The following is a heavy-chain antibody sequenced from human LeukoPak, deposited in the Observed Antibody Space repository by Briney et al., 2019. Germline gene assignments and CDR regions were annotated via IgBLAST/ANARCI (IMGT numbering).Heavy chain of an antibody. CDR3: TRDEGATVATYRFDF. V-gene: IGHV3-7*01. D-gene: IGHD4-23*01. J-gene: IGHJ4*02. Sequence: GGSLRLSCQASGFYLSNYYMSWVSQAPGKGLEWLANIKYDGTYTYYVDSVKGRLTLSRDNAKNSVYLQMNSLRAEDTAVYYCTRDEGATVATYRFDFWGRGTLVTVSS. CDR2: IKYDGTYT. CDR1: GFYLSNYY.